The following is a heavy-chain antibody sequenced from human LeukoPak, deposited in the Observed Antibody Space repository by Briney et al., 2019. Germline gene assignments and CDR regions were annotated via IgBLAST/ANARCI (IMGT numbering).Heavy chain of an antibody. CDR1: GFTFTTAW. V-gene: IGHV3-15*04. J-gene: IGHJ4*02. CDR3: ARDQKPHDYVWGSYRPPGDFDH. CDR2: IESKTDGGTT. Sequence: GGSLRLSCAASGFTFTTAWMSWVRQAPGKGLEWVGRIESKTDGGTTHYAAPVEGRFTISRDNAKNSLYLQMNSLRAEDTAVYYCARDQKPHDYVWGSYRPPGDFDHWGQGTLVTVSS. D-gene: IGHD3-16*02.